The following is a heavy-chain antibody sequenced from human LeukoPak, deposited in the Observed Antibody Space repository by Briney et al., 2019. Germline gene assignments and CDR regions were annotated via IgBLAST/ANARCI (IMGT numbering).Heavy chain of an antibody. CDR3: ARVMSGYHQSAFDI. D-gene: IGHD5-12*01. Sequence: PGGSLRLSCAASGFTFSDYYMSWIRQAPGKGLEWVSYISSSSSYTNYADFVKGRFTISRDNAKNSLYLQMNSLRAEDTAVYYCARVMSGYHQSAFDIWGQGTMVTVSS. V-gene: IGHV3-11*05. CDR2: ISSSSSYT. CDR1: GFTFSDYY. J-gene: IGHJ3*02.